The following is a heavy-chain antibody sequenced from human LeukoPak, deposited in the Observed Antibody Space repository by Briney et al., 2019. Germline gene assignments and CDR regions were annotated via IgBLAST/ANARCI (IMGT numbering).Heavy chain of an antibody. CDR2: FDPEDGGT. Sequence: GASVKVSCKVSGYTLTELSMHWVRQAPGQGLEWMGGFDPEDGGTIYAQKFQGRVTMTEDTSTDTAYMELSSLRSEDTAVYYCATDFFEPAGMDVWGKGTTVTVPS. D-gene: IGHD2/OR15-2a*01. J-gene: IGHJ6*03. CDR1: GYTLTELS. CDR3: ATDFFEPAGMDV. V-gene: IGHV1-24*01.